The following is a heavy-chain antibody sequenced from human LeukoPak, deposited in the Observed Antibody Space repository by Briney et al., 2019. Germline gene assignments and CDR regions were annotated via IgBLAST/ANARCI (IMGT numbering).Heavy chain of an antibody. V-gene: IGHV3-23*01. D-gene: IGHD2-15*01. CDR3: AKDTSYYCSGGSCYSVYFQH. Sequence: GGSLRLSCAASGFTFSSYAMSWVRQAPGKGLEWVSGISGSGSSTYYADSVKGRFTISRDNSKNTLYLQMNSLRAEDTAVYYCAKDTSYYCSGGSCYSVYFQHWGQGTLVTASS. CDR2: ISGSGSST. J-gene: IGHJ1*01. CDR1: GFTFSSYA.